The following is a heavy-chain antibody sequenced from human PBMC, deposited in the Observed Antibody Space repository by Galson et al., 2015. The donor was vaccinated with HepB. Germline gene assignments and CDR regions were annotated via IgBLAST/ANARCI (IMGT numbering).Heavy chain of an antibody. V-gene: IGHV6-1*01. CDR3: ARARGGWSYRYPFFDY. CDR2: TYYRSKWYN. Sequence: CAISGDSVSSNSAAWNWIRQSPSRGLEWLGRTYYRSKWYNDYAVSVKSRITINPDTSKNQFSLQLNSVTPEDTAVYYCARARGGWSYRYPFFDYWGQGTLVTVSS. CDR1: GDSVSSNSAA. J-gene: IGHJ4*02. D-gene: IGHD3-16*02.